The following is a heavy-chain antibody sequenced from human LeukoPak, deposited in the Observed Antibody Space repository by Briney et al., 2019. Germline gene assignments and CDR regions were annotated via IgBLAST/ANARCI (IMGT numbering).Heavy chain of an antibody. CDR1: GYRFTSYW. CDR2: INPGDSDT. D-gene: IGHD2-15*01. J-gene: IGHJ4*02. Sequence: GGSLXISCKGSGYRFTSYWIGGVRQMPGKGLEGMGIINPGDSDTRYRPSCQGQVTISADKSIRTAYLQWSSLKASDTAMYYCARLECSGGSCYSVDYWGQGTLVTVSS. CDR3: ARLECSGGSCYSVDY. V-gene: IGHV5-51*01.